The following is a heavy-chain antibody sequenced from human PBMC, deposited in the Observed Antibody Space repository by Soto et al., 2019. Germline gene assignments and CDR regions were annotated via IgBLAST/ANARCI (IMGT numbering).Heavy chain of an antibody. V-gene: IGHV1-69*01. Sequence: QLPLVQSGSEVRKPRSSVNVSCKASGGTFSTYAISWLRQAPGQGPEWMGGIIPMFGTPNHAQKLQGRVTITADASTSAGYRDLCSLRSDDTAVYYCARHAMGGSSRLDWWGELSDWGQGTLVIVSS. CDR1: GGTFSTYA. J-gene: IGHJ4*01. D-gene: IGHD3-16*02. CDR2: IIPMFGTP. CDR3: ARHAMGGSSRLDWWGELSD.